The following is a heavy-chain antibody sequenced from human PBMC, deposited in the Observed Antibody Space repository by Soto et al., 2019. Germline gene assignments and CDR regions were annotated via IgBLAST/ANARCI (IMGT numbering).Heavy chain of an antibody. CDR3: ARSYDILTGHNWFDP. V-gene: IGHV4-59*01. CDR1: GGSISSYY. Sequence: XGTLSLTCTVSGGSISSYYWSWIRQPPGKGLEWIGYIYYSGSTNYNPSLKSRVTISVDTSKNQFSLKLSSVTAADTAVYYCARSYDILTGHNWFDPWGQGTLVTVSS. CDR2: IYYSGST. D-gene: IGHD3-9*01. J-gene: IGHJ5*02.